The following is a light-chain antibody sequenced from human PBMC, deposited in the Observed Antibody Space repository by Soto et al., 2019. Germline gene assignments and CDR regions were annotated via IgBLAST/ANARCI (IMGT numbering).Light chain of an antibody. J-gene: IGLJ2*01. CDR3: QVWDSSSDLHVV. V-gene: IGLV1-40*01. CDR2: GNS. CDR1: SSNIGAGYD. Sequence: QSVLTQPPSVSGAPGQRVTISCTGSSSNIGAGYDVHWYQQLPGTAPKLLIYGNSNRPSGVPDRFSGSKSGTSASLTISRVEAGDEADYYCQVWDSSSDLHVVFGGGTKLTVL.